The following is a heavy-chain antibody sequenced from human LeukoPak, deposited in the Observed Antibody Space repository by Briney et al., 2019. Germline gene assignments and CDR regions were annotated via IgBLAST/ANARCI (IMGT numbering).Heavy chain of an antibody. CDR2: ISPNSGGT. CDR1: GYTFTGYY. J-gene: IGHJ4*02. CDR3: ARGDAAYYFDY. V-gene: IGHV1-2*04. Sequence: GASVKVSCKASGYTFTGYYMHWVRQAPGHGVEWMGWISPNSGGTNYAQKFQGWVTMTRDTSISTAYMELSRLRSDDTAVYYCARGDAAYYFDYWGQGTLVTVSS.